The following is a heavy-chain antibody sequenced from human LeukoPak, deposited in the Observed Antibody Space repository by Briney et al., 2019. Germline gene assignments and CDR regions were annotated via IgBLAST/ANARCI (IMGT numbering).Heavy chain of an antibody. V-gene: IGHV3-33*01. D-gene: IGHD6-13*01. J-gene: IGHJ6*02. Sequence: GGSLRLSCAASGFTFSSYGMHWVRQAPGKGLEWVAVIWYDGSNKYYADSVKGRFTISRDNSKNTLYLQMNSLRAEDTAVYYCARVGGIAAAGTWLYYYGMDVWGQGTTVTVSS. CDR3: ARVGGIAAAGTWLYYYGMDV. CDR1: GFTFSSYG. CDR2: IWYDGSNK.